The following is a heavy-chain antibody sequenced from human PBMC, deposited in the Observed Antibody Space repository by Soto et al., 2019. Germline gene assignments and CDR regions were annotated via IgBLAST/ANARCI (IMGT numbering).Heavy chain of an antibody. Sequence: ASVKVSCKVSGYTLTELSMNWVRQAPGKGLEWXGGXXPXXGXTXXXQXXXGRVTMTEDTSTDTAYMELTSLRSEDTAVYYCATYGSGSYYGPFDYWGQGTLVTASS. CDR1: GYTLTELS. CDR2: XXPXXGXT. D-gene: IGHD3-10*01. V-gene: IGHV1-24*01. J-gene: IGHJ4*02. CDR3: ATYGSGSYYGPFDY.